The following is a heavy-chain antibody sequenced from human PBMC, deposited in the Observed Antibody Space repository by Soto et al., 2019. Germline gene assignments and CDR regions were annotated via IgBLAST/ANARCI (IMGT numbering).Heavy chain of an antibody. D-gene: IGHD5-18*01. CDR1: GGSISSGGYY. Sequence: PSETLSLTCTVSGGSISSGGYYWSWIRQHPGKGLEWIGNIYYSGSTYYNPSLKSRVAISVDTSKNQFSLKLSSVTAADTAVYYCARVKSYGPHEFYGMDVWGQGTTVTV. J-gene: IGHJ6*02. CDR2: IYYSGST. V-gene: IGHV4-31*03. CDR3: ARVKSYGPHEFYGMDV.